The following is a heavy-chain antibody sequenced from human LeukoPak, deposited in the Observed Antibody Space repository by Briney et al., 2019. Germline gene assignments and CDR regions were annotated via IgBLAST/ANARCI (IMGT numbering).Heavy chain of an antibody. Sequence: PSETLSLTCTVSGGSISSHYWSWIRQPPGKGLEWIGYIYYSGSTNYNPSLKSRVTISVDTSKNQFSLKLSSVTAADTAVYYCARDPSGYSGYAYFDYWGQGTLVTVSS. D-gene: IGHD5-12*01. J-gene: IGHJ4*02. CDR2: IYYSGST. CDR1: GGSISSHY. V-gene: IGHV4-59*11. CDR3: ARDPSGYSGYAYFDY.